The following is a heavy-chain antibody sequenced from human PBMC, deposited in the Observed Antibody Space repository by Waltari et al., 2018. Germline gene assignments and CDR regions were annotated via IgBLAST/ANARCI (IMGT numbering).Heavy chain of an antibody. CDR3: ARGSHDLLRYLDWLLWYFDY. J-gene: IGHJ4*02. CDR2: ISSSSSYI. D-gene: IGHD3-9*01. V-gene: IGHV3-21*01. CDR1: GFTFSSYS. Sequence: EVQLVESGGGLVKPGGSLRLSCAASGFTFSSYSLNWVRQAPGKGLEWGSSISSSSSYIYYADSVKGRFTISRDNAKNSLYLQMNSLRAEDTAVYYCARGSHDLLRYLDWLLWYFDYWGQGTLVTVSS.